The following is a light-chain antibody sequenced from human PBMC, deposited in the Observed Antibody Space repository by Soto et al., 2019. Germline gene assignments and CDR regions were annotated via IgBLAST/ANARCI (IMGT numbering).Light chain of an antibody. CDR1: QSISSX. CDR2: KAS. J-gene: IGKJ5*01. CDR3: QQYNSYPLT. V-gene: IGKV1-5*03. Sequence: ASVGDRVTITCRAXQSISSXLAWYQQKPGKAPKLLIYKASSLESGVPSRFSGSGSGTEFTLTISSLQPDDFATYYCQQYNSYPLTFGQGTRLEIK.